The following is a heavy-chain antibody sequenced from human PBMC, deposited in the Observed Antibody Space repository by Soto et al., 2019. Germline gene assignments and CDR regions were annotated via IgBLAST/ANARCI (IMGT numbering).Heavy chain of an antibody. CDR2: ISGSGGST. CDR3: AKDLGYDSYGFNSKPRSGYYGMDV. V-gene: IGHV3-23*01. CDR1: GFTFSSYA. Sequence: GGSLRLSCAASGFTFSSYAMSWVRQAPGKGLEWVSAISGSGGSTYYADSVKGRFTISRDNSKNTLYLQMNSLRAEDTAVYYCAKDLGYDSYGFNSKPRSGYYGMDVWGQGTTVTVSS. J-gene: IGHJ6*02. D-gene: IGHD5-18*01.